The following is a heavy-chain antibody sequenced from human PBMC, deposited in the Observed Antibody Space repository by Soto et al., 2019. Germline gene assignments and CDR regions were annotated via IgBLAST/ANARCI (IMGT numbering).Heavy chain of an antibody. CDR1: GFTFSSYA. J-gene: IGHJ4*02. D-gene: IGHD3-22*01. CDR2: ISYDGTNK. V-gene: IGHV3-30-3*01. Sequence: QVQLVESGGGVVQPGRSLRLSCAASGFTFSSYAMHWVRQAPGKGLEWVAGISYDGTNKYYADSVKGRFTISRDNSKNTXXLQMNSLRAEDTAVYYCARADYYDSSGYFYSGLDYWGQGTLVTVSS. CDR3: ARADYYDSSGYFYSGLDY.